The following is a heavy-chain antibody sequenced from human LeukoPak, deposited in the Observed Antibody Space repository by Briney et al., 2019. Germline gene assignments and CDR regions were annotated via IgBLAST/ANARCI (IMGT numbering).Heavy chain of an antibody. CDR2: IWYDGSNK. CDR1: GFTFSSYG. J-gene: IGHJ4*02. CDR3: AKGAQLVYFDY. Sequence: GESLRLSCAASGFTFSSYGMHWVRQAPGKGLEWVAVIWYDGSNKYYADSVKGRFTISRDNSKNTLYLQMNSLRAEDTAVYYCAKGAQLVYFDYWGQGTLVTVSS. D-gene: IGHD6-6*01. V-gene: IGHV3-33*06.